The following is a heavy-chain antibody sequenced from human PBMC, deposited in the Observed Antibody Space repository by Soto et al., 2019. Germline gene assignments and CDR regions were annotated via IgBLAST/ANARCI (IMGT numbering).Heavy chain of an antibody. V-gene: IGHV1-18*01. CDR1: GYTFTSYG. J-gene: IGHJ6*03. Sequence: QVQLVQSGAEVKKPGASVKVSCKASGYTFTSYGISWVRQAPGQGLEWMGWISASNGNTNYAQKLQGRVTMTTDTSTSTAYMELRRLRSDDTAVYYCARDRGQLWLDYYYYYMDVWGKGTTVTVSS. D-gene: IGHD5-18*01. CDR2: ISASNGNT. CDR3: ARDRGQLWLDYYYYYMDV.